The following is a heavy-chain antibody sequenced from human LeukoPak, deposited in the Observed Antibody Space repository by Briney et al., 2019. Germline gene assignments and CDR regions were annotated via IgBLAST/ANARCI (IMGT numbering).Heavy chain of an antibody. Sequence: SVKVSCKASGGTFSNYAISWVRQAPGQGLEWMGGIIPILGTANYAPKFQDRVTISMDESTSTSFMQLRSLRSEDTAVYYCANGNYYDRSGNHHRIYNWFDPWGQGTLVTVSS. V-gene: IGHV1-69*05. CDR3: ANGNYYDRSGNHHRIYNWFDP. J-gene: IGHJ5*02. D-gene: IGHD3-22*01. CDR2: IIPILGTA. CDR1: GGTFSNYA.